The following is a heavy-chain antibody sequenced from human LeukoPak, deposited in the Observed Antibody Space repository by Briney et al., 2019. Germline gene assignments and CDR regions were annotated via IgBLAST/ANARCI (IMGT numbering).Heavy chain of an antibody. V-gene: IGHV1-18*01. Sequence: ASVKVSCKASGYTFTSHGISWVRQAPGQGLEWMGWISAYNGNTKYPQKLQGRVTMTTDTSTSTAYMELRSLRSDDTAVYYCARGPIIDIVIVPAADDYYYMDVWGKGTTVTVSS. J-gene: IGHJ6*03. CDR1: GYTFTSHG. CDR3: ARGPIIDIVIVPAADDYYYMDV. D-gene: IGHD2-2*01. CDR2: ISAYNGNT.